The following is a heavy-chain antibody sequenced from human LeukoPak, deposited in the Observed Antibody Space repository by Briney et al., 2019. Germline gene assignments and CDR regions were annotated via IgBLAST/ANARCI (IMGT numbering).Heavy chain of an antibody. CDR2: IYSSGIF. Sequence: SQTLSLTCTVSSGSISSPPYYWSWIRQPAGKEVEWIGRIYSSGIFDYNPSLKSRVTLSIDTSKNSFPLRLSSVTATDTAVYYCARGPGSATKEAFDIWGQGTMVTVSS. D-gene: IGHD2-8*01. J-gene: IGHJ3*02. V-gene: IGHV4-61*02. CDR1: SGSISSPPYY. CDR3: ARGPGSATKEAFDI.